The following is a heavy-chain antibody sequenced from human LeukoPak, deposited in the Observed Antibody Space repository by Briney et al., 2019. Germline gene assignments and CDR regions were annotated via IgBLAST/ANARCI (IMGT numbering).Heavy chain of an antibody. D-gene: IGHD5-18*01. V-gene: IGHV1-2*02. CDR2: INPNSGGT. J-gene: IGHJ4*02. CDR3: ARAVLLGTEFDY. Sequence: ASVKVSCKASGYTFTGYYMHWVRQAPGQGLEWMGWINPNSGGTNYAQKFQGRVTMTRDTSISTTYMELRRLRSDDTAVYYCARAVLLGTEFDYWGQGTLVTVSS. CDR1: GYTFTGYY.